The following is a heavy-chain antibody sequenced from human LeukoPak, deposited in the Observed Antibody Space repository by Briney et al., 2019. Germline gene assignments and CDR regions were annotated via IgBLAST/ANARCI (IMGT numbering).Heavy chain of an antibody. CDR1: GYTFTGYY. CDR2: INPNSGGT. CDR3: ARDFRTGSGSYYPARSYYGMDV. V-gene: IGHV1-2*04. D-gene: IGHD3-10*01. Sequence: ASVKVSCKASGYTFTGYYMHWVRQAPGQGLEWMGWINPNSGGTNYAQKFQGWVTMTRDTSISTAYMELSRLRSDDTAVYYCARDFRTGSGSYYPARSYYGMDVWGQGTTVTVSS. J-gene: IGHJ6*02.